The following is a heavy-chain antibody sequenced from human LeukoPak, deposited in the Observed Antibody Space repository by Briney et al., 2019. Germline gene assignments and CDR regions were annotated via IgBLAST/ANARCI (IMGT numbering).Heavy chain of an antibody. CDR3: ARVDPDSSSTLEVFDY. CDR1: GGSISSYY. Sequence: SETLSLTCTVSGGSISSYYWSWIRQPPGKGLEWIGYIYYSGSTNYNPSLKSRVTISVDTSKNQFSLKLSSVTAADTAVYYCARVDPDSSSTLEVFDYWGQGTLVTASS. CDR2: IYYSGST. D-gene: IGHD6-6*01. J-gene: IGHJ4*02. V-gene: IGHV4-59*01.